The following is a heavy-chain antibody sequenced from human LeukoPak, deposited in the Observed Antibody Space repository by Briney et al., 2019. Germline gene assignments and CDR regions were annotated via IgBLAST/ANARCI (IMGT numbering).Heavy chain of an antibody. CDR1: GFTFSRYA. CDR3: ARDHAPSRGWWALTLSPADL. V-gene: IGHV3-30*04. J-gene: IGHJ5*02. CDR2: ISDDGINK. Sequence: QPGRSLRLSCAASGFTFSRYAMYWVRQAPGKGLEWLAVISDDGINKYYADSVKGRFTISRDSSKNTLFLQMNSLRSEDTAVYYCARDHAPSRGWWALTLSPADLWGQGTLVFVSS. D-gene: IGHD2-15*01.